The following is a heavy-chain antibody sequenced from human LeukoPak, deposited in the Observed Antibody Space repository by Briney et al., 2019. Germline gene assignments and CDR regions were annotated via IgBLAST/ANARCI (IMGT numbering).Heavy chain of an antibody. V-gene: IGHV1-18*01. CDR3: ARARFGEYEYYYYYGMDV. J-gene: IGHJ6*02. CDR2: ISAYNGNT. D-gene: IGHD3-10*01. CDR1: GYPFTTYG. Sequence: ASVKVSCKASGYPFTTYGISWVRQAPGQGLEWMGWISAYNGNTNYAQKLQGRVTMTTDTSTSTAYMELRSLRSDDTAVYYCARARFGEYEYYYYYGMDVWGQGTTVTVSS.